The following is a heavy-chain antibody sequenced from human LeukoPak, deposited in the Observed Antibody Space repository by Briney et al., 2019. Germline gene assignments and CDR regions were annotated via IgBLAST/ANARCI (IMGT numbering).Heavy chain of an antibody. D-gene: IGHD3-22*01. Sequence: ASVKVSCKASGGTVSSYDVSWVRQAPGQGLEWVGWISCYNGDTRYAQKFQGRVTVTTDTSTSTVYMELRSLRSDDTAVYYCATTITMIVVNAGFDYWGQGTLVTVSS. J-gene: IGHJ4*02. CDR1: GGTVSSYD. CDR2: ISCYNGDT. V-gene: IGHV1-18*01. CDR3: ATTITMIVVNAGFDY.